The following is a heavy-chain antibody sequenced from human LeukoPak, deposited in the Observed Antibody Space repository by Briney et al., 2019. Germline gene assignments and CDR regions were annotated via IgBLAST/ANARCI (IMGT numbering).Heavy chain of an antibody. V-gene: IGHV4-38-2*02. Sequence: PSETLSLTCSGSNYSISNSLYWGWLRQPPGKGLEWIGSIYRSGGTFYNPSLKSRATISLDTSKNQFSLKLSSVTAADTAVYFCARGTYGYYMDVWGKGTTVTVSS. D-gene: IGHD4-17*01. CDR1: NYSISNSLY. CDR3: ARGTYGYYMDV. J-gene: IGHJ6*03. CDR2: IYRSGGT.